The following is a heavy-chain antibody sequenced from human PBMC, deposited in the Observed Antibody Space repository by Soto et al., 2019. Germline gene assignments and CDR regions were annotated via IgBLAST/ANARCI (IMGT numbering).Heavy chain of an antibody. CDR3: ARGVRRLGYYFEY. D-gene: IGHD6-19*01. Sequence: QVQLVQSGAEVKTPGASVKVSCRASGYNFTRYVLNWVRQATGQGLEWVGWMNPNSGNSGYAQKFQGRVTMTRNTCISTAYMELSSLRSEDTAVYYCARGVRRLGYYFEYWGQGTLGTVSS. CDR2: MNPNSGNS. CDR1: GYNFTRYV. J-gene: IGHJ4*02. V-gene: IGHV1-8*01.